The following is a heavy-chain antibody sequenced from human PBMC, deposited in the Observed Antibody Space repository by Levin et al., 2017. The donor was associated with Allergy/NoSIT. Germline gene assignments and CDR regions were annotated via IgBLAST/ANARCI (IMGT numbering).Heavy chain of an antibody. J-gene: IGHJ6*02. V-gene: IGHV1-69*01. CDR2: IIPIFGTA. CDR3: ARGDYDFWSGSYYYYYGMDV. D-gene: IGHD3-3*01. CDR1: GGTFSSYA. Sequence: KISCKASGGTFSSYAISWVRQAPGQGLEWMGGIIPIFGTANYAQKFQGRVTITADESTSTAYMELSSLRSEDTAVYYCARGDYDFWSGSYYYYYGMDVWGQGTTVTVSS.